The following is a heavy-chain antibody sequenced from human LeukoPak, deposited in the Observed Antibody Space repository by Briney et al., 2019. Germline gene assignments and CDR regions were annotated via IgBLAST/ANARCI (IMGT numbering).Heavy chain of an antibody. CDR3: VSFYETY. J-gene: IGHJ4*02. D-gene: IGHD2/OR15-2a*01. Sequence: GGTLRLSCAASGSYWMHWVRQAPGKGLVWVSHINSDGSWTSYADSVRGRFTISKDNAKNTVYLQMNNLRAEDTAVYYCVSFYETYWGRGTLVTVSS. V-gene: IGHV3-74*01. CDR1: GSYW. CDR2: INSDGSWT.